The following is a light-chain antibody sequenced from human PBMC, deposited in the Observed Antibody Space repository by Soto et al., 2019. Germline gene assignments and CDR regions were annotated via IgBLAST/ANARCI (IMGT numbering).Light chain of an antibody. CDR3: QQANRFPYT. J-gene: IGKJ2*01. CDR2: AAS. Sequence: DIPMTQSPSSVSASVGDRVTITCRASQDIRSWLAWYQQKPGKAPKMLIYAASSLQGGVPSRFSGSGSGTDFTLTISSLQPEDFATYYCQQANRFPYTFGQGTKLEIK. CDR1: QDIRSW. V-gene: IGKV1-12*01.